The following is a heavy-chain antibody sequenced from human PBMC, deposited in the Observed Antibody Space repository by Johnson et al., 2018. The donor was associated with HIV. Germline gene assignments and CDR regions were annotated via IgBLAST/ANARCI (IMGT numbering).Heavy chain of an antibody. CDR2: ISYDGSNK. CDR3: ARDPVSHYYDSSGSLDDAFDI. V-gene: IGHV3-30*03. CDR1: GFNFRTYG. Sequence: HVQLVESGGGVVQPGRSLRLSCTAFGFNFRTYGMHWVRQAPGKGLEWVAVISYDGSNKYYADSVKGRFTISRDNSKNTLFMQMNSLRGEDTAVYYCARDPVSHYYDSSGSLDDAFDIWGQGTMVTVSS. D-gene: IGHD3-22*01. J-gene: IGHJ3*02.